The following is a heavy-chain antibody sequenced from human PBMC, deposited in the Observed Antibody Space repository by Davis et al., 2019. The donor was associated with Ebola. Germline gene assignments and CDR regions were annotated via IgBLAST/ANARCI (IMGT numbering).Heavy chain of an antibody. CDR3: ARVFMLKRGTPENQFDP. CDR2: IKPDGSEQ. CDR1: GLTFSRYW. Sequence: GESLKISCEVSGLTFSRYWMTWVRQAPGKGLEWVANIKPDGSEQNYVDSVKGRFTISRDNSKDTLYLQMHSLGAEDTAVYYCARVFMLKRGTPENQFDPWGQGTLVTVSS. V-gene: IGHV3-7*01. J-gene: IGHJ5*02. D-gene: IGHD3-10*02.